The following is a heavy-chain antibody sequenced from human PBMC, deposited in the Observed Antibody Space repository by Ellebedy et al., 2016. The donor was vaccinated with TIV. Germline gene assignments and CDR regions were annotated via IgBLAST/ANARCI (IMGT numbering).Heavy chain of an antibody. Sequence: ASVKVSCKASGYTFTGYFIHWVRQPPGQGLEWMGIINPSGSSASYAQMFQGRVTMTRDTTTRTLYMDLSSLRPEDTAVYYCARDFAFDDWGQGIRVTVSS. CDR3: ARDFAFDD. CDR1: GYTFTGYF. V-gene: IGHV1-46*01. J-gene: IGHJ4*02. CDR2: INPSGSSA.